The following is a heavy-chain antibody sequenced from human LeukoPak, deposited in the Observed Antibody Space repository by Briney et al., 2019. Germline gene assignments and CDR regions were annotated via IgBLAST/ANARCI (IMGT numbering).Heavy chain of an antibody. Sequence: GGSLRLTCAASGFTFSSYSMNWVRQAPGKGLECVSSISSSSSYIYYADSVKGRFTISRDNAKNSLYLQMNSLRAEDTAVYYCARYVDIVATMEDVHFDYWGQGTLVTVSS. V-gene: IGHV3-21*01. CDR3: ARYVDIVATMEDVHFDY. J-gene: IGHJ4*02. D-gene: IGHD5-12*01. CDR2: ISSSSSYI. CDR1: GFTFSSYS.